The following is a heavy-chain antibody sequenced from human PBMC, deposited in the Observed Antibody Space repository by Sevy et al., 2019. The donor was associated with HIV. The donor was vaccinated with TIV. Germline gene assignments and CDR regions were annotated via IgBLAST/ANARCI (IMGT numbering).Heavy chain of an antibody. Sequence: GGSLRLSCAASGFTFSANGMNWVRQAPGKGREGGANIKADGSDKPYVDSVEGRFTISIDNAKNLLFLQMNSLRVEDTAVYYCAHETFGRFESWGQGTLVTVSS. CDR2: IKADGSDK. V-gene: IGHV3-7*01. D-gene: IGHD3-16*01. CDR3: AHETFGRFES. CDR1: GFTFSANG. J-gene: IGHJ4*02.